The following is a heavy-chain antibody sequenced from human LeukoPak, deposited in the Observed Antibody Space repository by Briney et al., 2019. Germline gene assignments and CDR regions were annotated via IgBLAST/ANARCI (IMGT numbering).Heavy chain of an antibody. V-gene: IGHV4-34*01. J-gene: IGHJ5*02. CDR1: GGSFSGYY. D-gene: IGHD1-1*01. CDR2: INHSGST. CDR3: ARMYDWSGAWFDP. Sequence: ASETPSLTCAVYGGSFSGYYWSWIRQPPGKGLEWIGEINHSGSTNYNPSLKSRVTISVDTSKNQFSLKLSSVTAADTAVYYCARMYDWSGAWFDPWGQGTLVTVSS.